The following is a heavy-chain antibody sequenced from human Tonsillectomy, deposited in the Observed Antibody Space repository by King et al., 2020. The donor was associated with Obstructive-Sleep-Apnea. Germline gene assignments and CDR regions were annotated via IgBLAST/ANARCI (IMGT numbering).Heavy chain of an antibody. CDR1: GFTFSNYG. V-gene: IGHV3-30*02. Sequence: VQLVESGGGVVQPGGSLRLSCAASGFTFSNYGMHWVRQAPGKGLEWVAFIRYDGTNKSYADSVKGRFTVSRDNSKNTLYLQMNSLRAEDTGLYYCAKDKWELNYWGQGTLITVSS. D-gene: IGHD1-26*01. J-gene: IGHJ4*02. CDR3: AKDKWELNY. CDR2: IRYDGTNK.